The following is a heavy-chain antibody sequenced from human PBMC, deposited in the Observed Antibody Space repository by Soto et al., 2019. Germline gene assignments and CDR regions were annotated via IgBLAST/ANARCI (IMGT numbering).Heavy chain of an antibody. D-gene: IGHD3-16*01. CDR2: IYYGGST. Sequence: SETLSLTCTVSGAAVSSSGYLWTWVRQHPGKGLERIASIYYGGSTYYSPPLKSRLSISIDTSENQFSLKLSAMTSADTALYYCAGVPSAVWTTHKYGLDVWGLGTTVTVSS. V-gene: IGHV4-31*03. CDR3: AGVPSAVWTTHKYGLDV. CDR1: GAAVSSSGYL. J-gene: IGHJ6*02.